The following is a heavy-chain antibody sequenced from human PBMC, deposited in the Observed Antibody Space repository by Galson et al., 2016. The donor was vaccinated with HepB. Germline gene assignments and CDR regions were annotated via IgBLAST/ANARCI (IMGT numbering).Heavy chain of an antibody. CDR2: ISGSGGST. D-gene: IGHD2-15*01. J-gene: IGHJ6*02. CDR3: AKPGGYCSGGSCYSEVYYGVDV. CDR1: GFTFRDYA. V-gene: IGHV3-23*01. Sequence: SLRLSCAGSGFTFRDYAVTWVRQAPGKGLEWVSGISGSGGSTYYADSVKGRLTISRDNSKNTLYLQMNNLRAEDTAVYYCAKPGGYCSGGSCYSEVYYGVDVWGQGTTVTVSS.